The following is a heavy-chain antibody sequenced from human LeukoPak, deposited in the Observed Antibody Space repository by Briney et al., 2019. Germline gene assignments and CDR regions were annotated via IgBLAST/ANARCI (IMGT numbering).Heavy chain of an antibody. CDR2: IYTSGST. Sequence: SETLSLTCTVSGGSVSSGSYYWSWIRQPAGKGPEWIGRIYTSGSTNYNPSLKSRVTISVDTSKNQFSLKLSSVTAADTAVYYCARVVPAAARIFDLWGRGTLVTVSS. D-gene: IGHD2-2*01. CDR1: GGSVSSGSYY. V-gene: IGHV4-61*02. J-gene: IGHJ2*01. CDR3: ARVVPAAARIFDL.